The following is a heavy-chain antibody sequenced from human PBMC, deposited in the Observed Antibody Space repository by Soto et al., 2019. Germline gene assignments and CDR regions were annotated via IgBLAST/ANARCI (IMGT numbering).Heavy chain of an antibody. J-gene: IGHJ5*02. CDR2: INAGNGNT. CDR1: GYTFTSYA. CDR3: ARGDIRDPGWFDP. Sequence: ASVKVSCKASGYTFTSYAMHWVRQAPGQRLEWMGWINAGNGNTKYSQKFQGRVTITRDTSASTAYMELSSLRSEDTAVYYCARGDIRDPGWFDPGAREPWSPSPQ. V-gene: IGHV1-3*01.